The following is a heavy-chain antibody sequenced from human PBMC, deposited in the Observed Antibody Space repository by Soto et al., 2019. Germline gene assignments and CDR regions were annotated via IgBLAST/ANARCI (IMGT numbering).Heavy chain of an antibody. CDR3: ARGSTWQGRDWFDP. D-gene: IGHD6-13*01. CDR2: IYSSGST. CDR1: GGTISGHY. V-gene: IGHV4-4*07. Sequence: SETLSLTCTVTGGTISGHYWTWIRQSAGGGLELIGRIYSSGSTNYNPSLKSRVTISLDTSMNHFSLKLRSVTAADTAVYYCARGSTWQGRDWFDPWGQGTLVTVSS. J-gene: IGHJ5*02.